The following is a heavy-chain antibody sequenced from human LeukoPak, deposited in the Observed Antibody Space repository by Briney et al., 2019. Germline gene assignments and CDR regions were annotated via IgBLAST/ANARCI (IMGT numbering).Heavy chain of an antibody. CDR2: ISSTSGYI. Sequence: GGSLRLSCAASGFTFSIYSLNWVRQAPGKGLEWVSCISSTSGYIYYADSVKGRFTISRDNSKNTLYLQMNSLRAKDTAVYYCAKDSECGYDNYFDYWGQGTLVTVSS. CDR3: AKDSECGYDNYFDY. CDR1: GFTFSIYS. V-gene: IGHV3-21*01. J-gene: IGHJ4*02. D-gene: IGHD5-12*01.